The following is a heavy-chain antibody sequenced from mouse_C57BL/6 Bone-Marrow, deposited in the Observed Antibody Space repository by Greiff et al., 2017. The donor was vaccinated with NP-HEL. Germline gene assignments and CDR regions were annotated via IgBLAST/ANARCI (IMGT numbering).Heavy chain of an antibody. CDR3: TNYGSSYGFAY. Sequence: EVHLVESGEGLVKPGGSLKLSCAASGFTFSSYAMSWVRQTPEKRLEWVAYISSGGDYIYYADTVKGRFTISRDNARNTQYLQMSSLKSEDTAMYYCTNYGSSYGFAYWGQGTLVTVSA. V-gene: IGHV5-9-1*02. CDR2: ISSGGDYI. D-gene: IGHD1-1*01. CDR1: GFTFSSYA. J-gene: IGHJ3*01.